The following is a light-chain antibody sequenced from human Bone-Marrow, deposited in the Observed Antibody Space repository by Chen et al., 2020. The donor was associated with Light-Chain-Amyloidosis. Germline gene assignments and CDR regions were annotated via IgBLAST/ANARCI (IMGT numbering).Light chain of an antibody. J-gene: IGLJ2*01. CDR2: EVN. CDR3: SSYTSISTLI. CDR1: SGDVGRYDR. V-gene: IGLV2-18*02. Sequence: QSALTQPPSVSGSPGQSVTISCTGTSGDVGRYDRVSWYQPSPGTAPKVIIFEVNNRPSGVPDRFSGSKSGNAASLTSAGLQAEDEGVYYCSSYTSISTLIFGGGTKLTVL.